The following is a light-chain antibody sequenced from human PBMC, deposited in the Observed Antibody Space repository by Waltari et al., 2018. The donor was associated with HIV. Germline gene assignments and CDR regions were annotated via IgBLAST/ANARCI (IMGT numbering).Light chain of an antibody. V-gene: IGKV3-20*01. Sequence: IVLTQSPGILSLSPGDRATLFCRASQYVTNKYLAWYQPRPGQAPRLLIYGASTRATGIPDRFSGSGSGTDFTLTISRLEPEDFAVYFCQQYGSSPPYTFGQGTKLEIK. CDR1: QYVTNKY. CDR2: GAS. J-gene: IGKJ2*01. CDR3: QQYGSSPPYT.